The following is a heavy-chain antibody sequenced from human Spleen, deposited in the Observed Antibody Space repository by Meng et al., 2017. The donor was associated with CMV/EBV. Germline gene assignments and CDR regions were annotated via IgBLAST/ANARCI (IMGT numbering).Heavy chain of an antibody. Sequence: SETLSLTCTASGGSISVYYWSWIRQPPGKGLEWIGYIYDSGRTNYNPSLKSRVTISVDTSKNQFSLRLSSVTAADSAVYYCARAPKDFGDYGFDYWGQGTLVTVSS. CDR2: IYDSGRT. J-gene: IGHJ4*02. CDR3: ARAPKDFGDYGFDY. CDR1: GGSISVYY. V-gene: IGHV4-59*01. D-gene: IGHD4-17*01.